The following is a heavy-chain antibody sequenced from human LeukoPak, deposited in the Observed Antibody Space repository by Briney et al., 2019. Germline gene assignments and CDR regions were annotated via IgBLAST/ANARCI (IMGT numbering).Heavy chain of an antibody. CDR1: GFTFSSYG. Sequence: PGGSLRLSCAASGFTFSSYGMHWVRQAPGKGLEWVAVISYDGSNKYYADSVKGRFTISRDNSKNTLYLQMNSLRAEDTAVYYCAVTPRYSGYDRLDYWGQGTLVTVSS. V-gene: IGHV3-30*03. J-gene: IGHJ4*02. D-gene: IGHD5-12*01. CDR3: AVTPRYSGYDRLDY. CDR2: ISYDGSNK.